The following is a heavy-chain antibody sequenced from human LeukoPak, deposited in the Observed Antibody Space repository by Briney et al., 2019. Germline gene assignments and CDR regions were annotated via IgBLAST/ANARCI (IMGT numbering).Heavy chain of an antibody. Sequence: GSLRLSCGASGFSFSDYYMSWIRLAPGRGLEWLSYISGSGNMIYYADSVKGRFTVSRDNAKNSLYLQMNSLRIEDTAVYYCARDQYDTWSRRGNFDSWGQGTLVIVSS. CDR2: ISGSGNMI. CDR1: GFSFSDYY. D-gene: IGHD3-3*01. V-gene: IGHV3-11*01. CDR3: ARDQYDTWSRRGNFDS. J-gene: IGHJ4*02.